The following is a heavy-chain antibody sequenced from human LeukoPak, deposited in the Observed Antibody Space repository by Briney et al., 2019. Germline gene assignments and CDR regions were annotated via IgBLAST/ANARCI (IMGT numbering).Heavy chain of an antibody. CDR1: GYTFTGYY. Sequence: ASVKVSRKASGYTFTGYYMHWVRQAPGQGLEWMGWINPNSGGTNYAQKFQGWVTMTRDTSISTAYMELSRLRSDDTAVYYCARADRGYSYGYPYYYGMDVWGQGTTVTVSS. V-gene: IGHV1-2*04. D-gene: IGHD5-18*01. CDR2: INPNSGGT. J-gene: IGHJ6*02. CDR3: ARADRGYSYGYPYYYGMDV.